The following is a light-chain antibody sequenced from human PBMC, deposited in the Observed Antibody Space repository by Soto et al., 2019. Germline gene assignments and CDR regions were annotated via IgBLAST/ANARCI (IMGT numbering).Light chain of an antibody. Sequence: QSVLTQPPSASGTPGQSVTISCSGSSSNIESNTVTWYQQLPGTAPKLVIYSNYDRPSGVPDRFSGSTSGTSASLVIRGLQSEDEADYYCAAWDDILNGYVFGGGKKVTVL. J-gene: IGLJ6*01. V-gene: IGLV1-44*01. CDR1: SSNIESNT. CDR2: SNY. CDR3: AAWDDILNGYV.